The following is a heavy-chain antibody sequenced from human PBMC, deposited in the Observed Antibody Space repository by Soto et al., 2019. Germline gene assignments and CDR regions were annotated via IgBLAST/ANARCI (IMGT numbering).Heavy chain of an antibody. CDR1: GGSISSGDYY. D-gene: IGHD3-10*01. CDR3: ARDQGDGWPMGPLGMDV. CDR2: IYYSGST. V-gene: IGHV4-30-4*01. J-gene: IGHJ6*02. Sequence: SETLSLTCTVSGGSISSGDYYWSWIRQPPGKCLEWIGYIYYSGSTYYNPSLKSRVTISVDTSKNQFSLKLSSVTAADTAVYYCARDQGDGWPMGPLGMDVWGQGTTVTVYS.